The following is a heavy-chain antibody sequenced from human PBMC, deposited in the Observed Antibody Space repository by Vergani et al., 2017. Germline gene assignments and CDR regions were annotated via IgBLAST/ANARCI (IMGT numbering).Heavy chain of an antibody. D-gene: IGHD3-10*01. J-gene: IGHJ4*02. Sequence: QVQLVQSGAEVKKPGASVKVSCKASGYTFTGYYMNWVRQGPGQGLEWMGWINPNSGGTNYAQEFQGRVTMTRDTSISTAYMELSRLRSDDTAVYYCASQRGPNDYWGQGALVTVSS. CDR3: ASQRGPNDY. CDR1: GYTFTGYY. CDR2: INPNSGGT. V-gene: IGHV1-2*02.